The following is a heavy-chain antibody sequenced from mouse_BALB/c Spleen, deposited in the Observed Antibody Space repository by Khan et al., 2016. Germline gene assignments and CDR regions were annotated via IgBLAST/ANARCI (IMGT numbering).Heavy chain of an antibody. D-gene: IGHD1-2*01. J-gene: IGHJ3*01. CDR2: INPGSGGT. CDR1: GYAFTDYL. CDR3: ARSYYGYGFAY. V-gene: IGHV1-54*01. Sequence: QVQLKQSGAELVRPGTSVKVSCKASGYAFTDYLIEWIKQRPGQGLEWIGVINPGSGGTNYNEKFKDMATLTADKSSSTAYMQLSSLTSDDSAVCFCARSYYGYGFAYWGQGTLVTVSA.